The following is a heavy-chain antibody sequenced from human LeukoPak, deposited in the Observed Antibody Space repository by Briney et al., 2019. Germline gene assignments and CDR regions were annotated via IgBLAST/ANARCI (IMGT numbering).Heavy chain of an antibody. V-gene: IGHV4-34*01. J-gene: IGHJ4*02. Sequence: PSETLSLTCGVSGTSFTSYYWSWIRQTPGKGLEWIGEVNHSGYTNMNPSLKSRVTISVDTSKNQFSLMMTSVTAADTAVYFCARMTTGHDCWGQGILVTVSS. CDR2: VNHSGYT. CDR3: ARMTTGHDC. CDR1: GTSFTSYY. D-gene: IGHD4-17*01.